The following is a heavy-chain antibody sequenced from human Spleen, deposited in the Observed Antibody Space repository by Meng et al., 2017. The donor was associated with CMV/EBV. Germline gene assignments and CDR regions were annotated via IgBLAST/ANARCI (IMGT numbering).Heavy chain of an antibody. Sequence: SGFTFGRRWMHWVRQSPGKGLVWVSVIKTDGTVTDYTDSVKGRFTISRDNAKNTLYLQMNSLRVEDTAVYYCVREVEETGLRHFDYWGQGTLVTVSS. J-gene: IGHJ4*02. CDR1: GFTFGRRW. V-gene: IGHV3-74*01. CDR2: IKTDGTVT. D-gene: IGHD4-17*01. CDR3: VREVEETGLRHFDY.